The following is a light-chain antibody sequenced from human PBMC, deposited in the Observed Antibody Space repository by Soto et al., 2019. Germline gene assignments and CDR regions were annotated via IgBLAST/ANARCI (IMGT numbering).Light chain of an antibody. CDR3: QQFGGSLPIT. Sequence: EIVLTQSPGTLSLSPGERATLSCRASQSVSSNYFAWYQQKPGQAPRLLIHGASRRATGIPDRFSGSGSGKAFTLTISRLEHEDFEVYYCQQFGGSLPITWGQGKRREI. V-gene: IGKV3-20*01. J-gene: IGKJ5*01. CDR1: QSVSSNY. CDR2: GAS.